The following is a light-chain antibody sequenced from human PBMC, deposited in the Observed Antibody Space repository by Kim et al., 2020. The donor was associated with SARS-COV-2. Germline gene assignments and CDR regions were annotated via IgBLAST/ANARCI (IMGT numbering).Light chain of an antibody. CDR3: QVWDSSSDHRV. V-gene: IGLV3-21*04. Sequence: SYELTQPPSVSVAPGKTARITCGGNNIGSKSVHWYQQKPGQAPVLVIYYDSDRPSGIPERFSGSNSGNTATLTISRVEAGDKADYYCQVWDSSSDHRVFGTGTKVTVL. CDR2: YDS. J-gene: IGLJ1*01. CDR1: NIGSKS.